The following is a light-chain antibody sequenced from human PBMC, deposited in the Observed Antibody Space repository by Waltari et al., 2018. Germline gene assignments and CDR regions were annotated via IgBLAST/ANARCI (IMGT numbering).Light chain of an antibody. CDR2: DVS. CDR1: SSDVGDFNS. Sequence: QSALTQPASVSASPGESITISCTATSSDVGDFNSVSWYQQHPGKAPKFLIDDVSNRPAGVSHRLSGSKSGDTDALTISGLQAEDEAVYCCSSFTTGSTLLFGGGTKLTVL. J-gene: IGLJ2*01. V-gene: IGLV2-14*03. CDR3: SSFTTGSTLL.